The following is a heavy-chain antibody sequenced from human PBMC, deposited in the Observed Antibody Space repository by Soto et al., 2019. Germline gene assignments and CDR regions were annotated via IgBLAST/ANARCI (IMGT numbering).Heavy chain of an antibody. V-gene: IGHV3-11*01. CDR1: GFTFSDYY. D-gene: IGHD3-3*01. J-gene: IGHJ4*02. Sequence: QVQLVESGGGLVKAGGSLRLSCAASGFTFSDYYMTWIRQAPGKGLEWVSYIGSGGGTIYYADSVKGRFTISSDNAKGSLYLQMNSLRAEDTAVYYCARRRDFLDYWGQGTLVTVSS. CDR3: ARRRDFLDY. CDR2: IGSGGGTI.